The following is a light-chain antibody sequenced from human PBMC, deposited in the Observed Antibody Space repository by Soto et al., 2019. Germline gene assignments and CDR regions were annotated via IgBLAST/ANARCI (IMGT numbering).Light chain of an antibody. Sequence: EIVLTQSPGTLSLSPGERATLSCRASQSLRNNYLAWYQQKPGQTPMLLIHSASSRATGIPDRFSGSGSGTDFTLTISRLEPEDFAVYYCQQFNNSPLTFGGGTKVEIK. CDR1: QSLRNNY. J-gene: IGKJ4*01. CDR3: QQFNNSPLT. V-gene: IGKV3-20*01. CDR2: SAS.